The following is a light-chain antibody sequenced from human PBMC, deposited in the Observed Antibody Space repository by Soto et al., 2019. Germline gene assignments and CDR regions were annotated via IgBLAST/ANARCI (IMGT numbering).Light chain of an antibody. V-gene: IGKV1-17*01. CDR3: QHYRRYTAT. Sequence: MQITQSPSTLSASVGERVTITCRASQDVAIDVGWYRQTPGEAPKLLIYAASNLYGGVPSRFSGSGAGTEFALTITSLQAEDFATYYCQHYRRYTATFGEGTKVDNK. J-gene: IGKJ4*01. CDR1: QDVAID. CDR2: AAS.